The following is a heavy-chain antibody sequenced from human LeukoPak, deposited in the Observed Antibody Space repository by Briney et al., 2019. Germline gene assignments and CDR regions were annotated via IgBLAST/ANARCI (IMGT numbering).Heavy chain of an antibody. D-gene: IGHD6-13*01. V-gene: IGHV4-4*07. CDR3: ARVSPIPAAGSSYYFAMDV. J-gene: IGHJ6*02. CDR2: IYSSGTT. Sequence: SETLSLTCTVSGGSISSYYWSWIRQPAAKGLEWIGRIYSSGTTTYNPSFKSRVTMSLDTSNNQLSLKLASVTAADTAVYYCARVSPIPAAGSSYYFAMDVWGQGTTVTVSS. CDR1: GGSISSYY.